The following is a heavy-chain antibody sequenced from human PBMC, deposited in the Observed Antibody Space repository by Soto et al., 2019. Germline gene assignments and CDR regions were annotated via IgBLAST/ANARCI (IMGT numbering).Heavy chain of an antibody. J-gene: IGHJ4*02. V-gene: IGHV1-46*01. Sequence: QVQLVQSGAEVKKPGASVKVSCKASGYTFTSYYMHWVRQAPGQGLEWMGIINPSGGSTSYAQKFQGRVTMTRDTSTSTVYMELSSLRSEDTAVYYCAIGGDVGSSWRREFDYWGQGTLVTVSS. CDR2: INPSGGST. D-gene: IGHD6-6*01. CDR1: GYTFTSYY. CDR3: AIGGDVGSSWRREFDY.